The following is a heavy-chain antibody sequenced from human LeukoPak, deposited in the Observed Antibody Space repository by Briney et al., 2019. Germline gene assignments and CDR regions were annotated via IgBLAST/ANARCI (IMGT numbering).Heavy chain of an antibody. V-gene: IGHV4-59*01. CDR1: GGSISSYY. D-gene: IGHD1-26*01. CDR2: IYYSGST. J-gene: IGHJ3*02. Sequence: SETLSLTCTVSGGSISSYYWSWIRQPPGKGLEWIGYIYYSGSTNYDPSLKSRVTISVDTSKNQFSLKLSSVTAADTAVYYCARGSESGSYYGAFDIWGQGTMVTVSS. CDR3: ARGSESGSYYGAFDI.